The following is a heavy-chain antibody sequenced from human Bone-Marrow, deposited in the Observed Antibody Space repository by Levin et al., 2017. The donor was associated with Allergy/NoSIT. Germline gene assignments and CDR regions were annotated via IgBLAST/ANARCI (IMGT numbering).Heavy chain of an antibody. Sequence: ASVKVSCKASGGTFSSYAISWVRQAPGQGLEWMGRIIPILGIANYAQKFQGRVTITADKSTSTAYMELSSLRSEDTAVYYCARETTVTTSSPFDPWGQGTLVTVSS. CDR1: GGTFSSYA. V-gene: IGHV1-69*04. D-gene: IGHD4-17*01. CDR3: ARETTVTTSSPFDP. J-gene: IGHJ5*02. CDR2: IIPILGIA.